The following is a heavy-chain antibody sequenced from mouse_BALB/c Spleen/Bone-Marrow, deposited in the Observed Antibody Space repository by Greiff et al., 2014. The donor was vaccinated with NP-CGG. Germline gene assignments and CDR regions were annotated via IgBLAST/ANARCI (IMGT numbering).Heavy chain of an antibody. Sequence: QVQLKESGPGLVAPSQTLSITCTVSGFSLTSYGVHWVRQSPGKGLEWLGVIWAGGSTNYNSALMSRLGISKDNSKSQVFLKMNSLQTDDTAMYYCARYYYGFLDYWGQGTTLTVSS. V-gene: IGHV2-9*02. CDR3: ARYYYGFLDY. D-gene: IGHD1-2*01. CDR1: GFSLTSYG. CDR2: IWAGGST. J-gene: IGHJ2*01.